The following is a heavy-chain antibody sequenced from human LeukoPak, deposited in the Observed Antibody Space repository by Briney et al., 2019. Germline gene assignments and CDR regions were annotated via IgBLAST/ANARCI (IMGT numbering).Heavy chain of an antibody. D-gene: IGHD3-10*01. CDR3: AKCDMVRGVTQNDY. Sequence: PGGSLRLSCVASGFTFSSYGMSWVRQAPGKGLEWVSAISGSGGSTYYADSVKGRFTLSRDTSKNTLYLQMNRLRDEDTRVYFCAKCDMVRGVTQNDYWGQGTLVTVSS. CDR2: ISGSGGST. J-gene: IGHJ4*02. CDR1: GFTFSSYG. V-gene: IGHV3-23*01.